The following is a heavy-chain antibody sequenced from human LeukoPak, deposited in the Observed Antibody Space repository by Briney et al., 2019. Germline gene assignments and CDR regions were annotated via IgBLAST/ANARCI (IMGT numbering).Heavy chain of an antibody. CDR3: ARDWIAVADTNYYYYGMDV. CDR1: GFTFDDYG. J-gene: IGHJ6*02. V-gene: IGHV3-48*03. Sequence: GGSLRLSCAASGFTFDDYGMSWVRQAPGKGLEWVSYISSSGSTIYYADSVKGRFTISRDNAKNSLYLQMNSLRAEDTAVYYCARDWIAVADTNYYYYGMDVWGQGTTVTVSS. D-gene: IGHD6-19*01. CDR2: ISSSGSTI.